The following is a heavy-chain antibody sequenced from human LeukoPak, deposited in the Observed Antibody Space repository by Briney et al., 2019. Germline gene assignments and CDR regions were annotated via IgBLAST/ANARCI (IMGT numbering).Heavy chain of an antibody. V-gene: IGHV3-23*01. Sequence: PGGSLRLSCAASGLIFSNYAMSWVRQAPGKGLEWVSTISAGGGDTDYADSVKGRFTISRDNSKNTLHLQMNSLRAEDTAVYYCAKGNQRAYDAFDIWGQGTMVTVSS. D-gene: IGHD1-14*01. CDR3: AKGNQRAYDAFDI. CDR2: ISAGGGDT. CDR1: GLIFSNYA. J-gene: IGHJ3*02.